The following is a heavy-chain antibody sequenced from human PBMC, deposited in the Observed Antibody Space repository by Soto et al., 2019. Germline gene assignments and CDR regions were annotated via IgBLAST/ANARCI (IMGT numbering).Heavy chain of an antibody. CDR3: ARDLWYGDPRGWFDP. CDR1: GYTFTGYY. Sequence: QVQLVQSGAEVKKPGASVKVSCKASGYTFTGYYMHWVRQAPGQGLEWMGWINPNSGGTNYAQKLQGRVTMTTDTSTSTAYMELRSLRSDDTAVYYCARDLWYGDPRGWFDPWGQGTLVTVSS. J-gene: IGHJ5*02. CDR2: INPNSGGT. V-gene: IGHV1-2*02. D-gene: IGHD4-17*01.